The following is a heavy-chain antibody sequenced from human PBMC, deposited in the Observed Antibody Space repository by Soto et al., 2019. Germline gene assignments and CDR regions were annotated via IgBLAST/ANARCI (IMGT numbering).Heavy chain of an antibody. J-gene: IGHJ3*01. CDR3: AKPNSVNYYDASGYHDAFDF. Sequence: ASVKVSCKASGYTFTNYGINWVRQAPGHGLEWMGWISAYNGNKRFAQKFQGRVTMTTDASTSTAYMELRNLRSDDTAVYYCAKPNSVNYYDASGYHDAFDFWGQGTMVTVS. CDR2: ISAYNGNK. V-gene: IGHV1-18*04. CDR1: GYTFTNYG. D-gene: IGHD3-22*01.